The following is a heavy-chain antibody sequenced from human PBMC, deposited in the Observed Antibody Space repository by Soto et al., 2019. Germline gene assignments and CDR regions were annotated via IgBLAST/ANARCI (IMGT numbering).Heavy chain of an antibody. J-gene: IGHJ6*03. Sequence: GGSLRLSCAASGFTFSSYSMNWVRQAPGKGLEWVSSISSSSSYIYYADSVKGRFTISRDNAKNSLYLQMNSLRAEDTAVYYCARGPEGFGELFGYYYYYYMDVWGKGTTVTVSS. V-gene: IGHV3-21*01. CDR2: ISSSSSYI. CDR1: GFTFSSYS. D-gene: IGHD3-10*01. CDR3: ARGPEGFGELFGYYYYYYMDV.